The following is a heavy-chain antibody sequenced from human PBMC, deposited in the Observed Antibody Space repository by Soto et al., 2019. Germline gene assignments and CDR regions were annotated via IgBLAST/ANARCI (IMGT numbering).Heavy chain of an antibody. CDR1: GFTFNGYA. CDR2: INMDGSST. CDR3: ARGPRGLYHHDY. J-gene: IGHJ4*02. Sequence: PGGSLRLSCAVSGFTFNGYAMNWVRQAAGKGLVWVSRINMDGSSTNYADSVKGRFTISRDNAKNTLYLQMNSLRVDDTAVYYCARGPRGLYHHDYWGQGALVTVSS. V-gene: IGHV3-74*01. D-gene: IGHD2-2*01.